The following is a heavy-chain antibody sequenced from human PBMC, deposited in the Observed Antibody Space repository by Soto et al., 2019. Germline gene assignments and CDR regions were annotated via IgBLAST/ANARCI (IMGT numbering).Heavy chain of an antibody. Sequence: ASVKVSCKASGYTFNKYPMHWVRQAPGQGLEWMGWINAANGDTGYSQKFQGRVTLTRDTSASTAYMELSSLRSEDTAFYYCARKDYYGSGIYYFDYWGQGTLVTVSS. CDR1: GYTFNKYP. CDR3: ARKDYYGSGIYYFDY. V-gene: IGHV1-3*01. J-gene: IGHJ4*02. D-gene: IGHD3-10*01. CDR2: INAANGDT.